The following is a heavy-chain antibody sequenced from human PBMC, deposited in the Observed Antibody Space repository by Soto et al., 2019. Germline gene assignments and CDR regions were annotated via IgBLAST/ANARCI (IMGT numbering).Heavy chain of an antibody. J-gene: IGHJ6*02. CDR1: GFTVSSNY. V-gene: IGHV3-53*01. CDR2: IYSGGST. CDR3: AREWELPNYYGMDV. D-gene: IGHD1-26*01. Sequence: GGSLRLSCAASGFTVSSNYMSWVRQAPGKGLEWVSVIYSGGSTCYADSVKGRFTISRDNSKNTVHLQMNSLRAEDTAVYYCAREWELPNYYGMDVWGQGTTVTVSS.